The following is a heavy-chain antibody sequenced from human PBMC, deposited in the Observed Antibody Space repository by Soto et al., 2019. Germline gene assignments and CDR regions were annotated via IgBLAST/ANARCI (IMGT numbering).Heavy chain of an antibody. CDR3: ARDGDVNTGFGKDY. CDR1: GFTFSSYG. Sequence: PGGSLRLSCAASGFTFSSYGMHWVRQAPGKGLEWVAFIWHDGGNKFYAESVKGRFTISRDNSKNTLYLQMTNLSAEDTAMYYCARDGDVNTGFGKDYWGHGTLVTVSS. V-gene: IGHV3-33*01. J-gene: IGHJ4*01. D-gene: IGHD3-16*01. CDR2: IWHDGGNK.